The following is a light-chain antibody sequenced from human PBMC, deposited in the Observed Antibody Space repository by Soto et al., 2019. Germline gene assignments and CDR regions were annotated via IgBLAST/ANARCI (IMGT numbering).Light chain of an antibody. CDR2: SNN. CDR1: SSNIGSNT. V-gene: IGLV1-44*01. CDR3: AAWDDSLNGWV. Sequence: QPVLTQPPSASGTPGQGVTIYCSGSSSNIGSNTVNWYQQLPGTAPKLLIYSNNQRPSGVPDRFSGSKSGTSASLAISGLQSEDEADYYCAAWDDSLNGWVFGGGTKLTVL. J-gene: IGLJ3*02.